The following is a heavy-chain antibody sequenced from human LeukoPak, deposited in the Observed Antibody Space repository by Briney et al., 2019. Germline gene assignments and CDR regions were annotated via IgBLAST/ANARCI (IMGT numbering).Heavy chain of an antibody. CDR3: AKDQPVVVVAATLHY. Sequence: PGGSLRLSCAPSGFTFSSYAMSWVRQAPGKGLEWVSAISGSGGSTYYADSVKGRFTISRDNSKNTLYLQMNSLRAEDTAVYYCAKDQPVVVVAATLHYWGQGTLVTVSS. D-gene: IGHD2-15*01. J-gene: IGHJ4*02. CDR2: ISGSGGST. CDR1: GFTFSSYA. V-gene: IGHV3-23*01.